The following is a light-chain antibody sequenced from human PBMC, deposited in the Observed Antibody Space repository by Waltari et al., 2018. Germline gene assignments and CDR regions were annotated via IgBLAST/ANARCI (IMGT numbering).Light chain of an antibody. CDR3: QQYYDYQRS. V-gene: IGKV1-8*01. Sequence: AIRMTQSPSSLSASTGDRVTITCRESQSVSNYLAWYQQKPGKAPKLLIYAASTLQRGVPLRFSGSGSGTDFTLSISCLQSEDFATYYCQQYYDYQRSFGQGTKVEIK. CDR1: QSVSNY. CDR2: AAS. J-gene: IGKJ1*01.